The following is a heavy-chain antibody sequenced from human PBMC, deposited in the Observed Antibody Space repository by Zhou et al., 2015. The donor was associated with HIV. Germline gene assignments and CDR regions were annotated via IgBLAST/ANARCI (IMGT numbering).Heavy chain of an antibody. D-gene: IGHD7-27*01. CDR2: INPNSGGT. CDR3: ARGVVHTGALGY. CDR1: GYKFSGYI. J-gene: IGHJ4*02. Sequence: QVQLVQSGAEVKKPGASVKVSCKASGYKFSGYIMYWVRQAPGQGLEWMGWINPNSGGTNYAQRFQGRVTMTRGTSISTAYMELSRLRSEDTAVYYCARGVVHTGALGYWGQGTLVTVSS. V-gene: IGHV1-2*02.